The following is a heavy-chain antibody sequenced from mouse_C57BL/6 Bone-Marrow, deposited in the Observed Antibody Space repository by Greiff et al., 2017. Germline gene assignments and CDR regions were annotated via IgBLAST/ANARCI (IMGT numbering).Heavy chain of an antibody. J-gene: IGHJ3*01. D-gene: IGHD2-2*01. Sequence: EVMLVESGGDLVKPGGSLKLSCAASGFTFSSYGMSWVRQTPDKRLEWVATISSGGSYTYYPDSVKGRFTISRDNAKNTLYLQMSSLKSEDTAMYYCASGSTMVTNFAYWGQGTLVTVSA. CDR3: ASGSTMVTNFAY. V-gene: IGHV5-6*01. CDR1: GFTFSSYG. CDR2: ISSGGSYT.